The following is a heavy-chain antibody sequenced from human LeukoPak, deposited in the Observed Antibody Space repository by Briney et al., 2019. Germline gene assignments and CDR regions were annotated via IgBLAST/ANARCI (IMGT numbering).Heavy chain of an antibody. CDR2: IWSDGSEK. V-gene: IGHV3-33*01. Sequence: GGSLRLSCAASGFTFTRNGMHWVRQAPGKGLEWVAIIWSDGSEKYYADSVKGRFTISRDNSKNTLYVQMNNLRAEDTAVYYCARRGSGTYSFDYWGQGTPVTVSS. CDR1: GFTFTRNG. CDR3: ARRGSGTYSFDY. D-gene: IGHD3-10*01. J-gene: IGHJ4*02.